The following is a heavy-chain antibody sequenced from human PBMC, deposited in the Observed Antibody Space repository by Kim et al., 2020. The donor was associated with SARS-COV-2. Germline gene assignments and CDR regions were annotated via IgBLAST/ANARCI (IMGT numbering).Heavy chain of an antibody. CDR3: ATKSSTSNWFDP. J-gene: IGHJ5*02. Sequence: KYSQKFQGRVTITRDTSAGTAYMELSSLRSEDTAVYYCATKSSTSNWFDPWGQGTLVTVSS. V-gene: IGHV1-3*01. D-gene: IGHD2-2*01.